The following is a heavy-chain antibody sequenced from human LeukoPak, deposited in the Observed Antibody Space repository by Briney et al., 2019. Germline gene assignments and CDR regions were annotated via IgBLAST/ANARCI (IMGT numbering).Heavy chain of an antibody. CDR3: AIQGVATGYVFDI. CDR1: GGTFSSYA. J-gene: IGHJ3*02. Sequence: ASVKVSCKASGGTFSSYAISWVRQAPGQGLEWMGRIIPILGIANYAQKFQGRVTITADKSTSTAYMELSSLRSEDTAVYYCAIQGVATGYVFDIWGQGTMVTVSS. CDR2: IIPILGIA. V-gene: IGHV1-69*04. D-gene: IGHD5-12*01.